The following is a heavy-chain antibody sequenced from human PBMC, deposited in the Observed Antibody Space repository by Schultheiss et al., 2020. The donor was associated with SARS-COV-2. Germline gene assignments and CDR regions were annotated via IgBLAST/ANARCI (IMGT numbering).Heavy chain of an antibody. D-gene: IGHD3-3*01. CDR2: INHSGST. CDR1: GGSISSYY. J-gene: IGHJ3*02. Sequence: SETLSLTCTVSGGSISSYYWSWIRQPPGKGLEWIGEINHSGSTNYNPSLKSRVTISVDTSKNQFSLKLSSVTAADTAVYYCARERGGHYDFWSGYHDAFDIWGQGTMVTVSS. V-gene: IGHV4-34*01. CDR3: ARERGGHYDFWSGYHDAFDI.